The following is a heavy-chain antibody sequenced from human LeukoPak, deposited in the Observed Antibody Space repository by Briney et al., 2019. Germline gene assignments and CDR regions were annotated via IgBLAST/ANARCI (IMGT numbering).Heavy chain of an antibody. CDR3: ARGIAVASLGD. V-gene: IGHV4-59*01. D-gene: IGHD6-19*01. CDR2: ISHSGST. Sequence: PSETLSLTCTVSGGSISNYYWSWIRRPPGKGLEWIGYISHSGSTNYNPSLKSRVTISVDTSKNQFSLKLSSVTAADTAVYYCARGIAVASLGDWGQGTLVTVSS. CDR1: GGSISNYY. J-gene: IGHJ4*02.